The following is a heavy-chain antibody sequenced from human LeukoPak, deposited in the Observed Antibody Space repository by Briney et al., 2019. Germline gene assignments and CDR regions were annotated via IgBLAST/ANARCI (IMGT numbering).Heavy chain of an antibody. CDR3: ARDKTGDLDLGYYYYGMDV. J-gene: IGHJ6*02. Sequence: PGGSLRLSCAASGFSVSSDYMSWVRQAPGKGLEWVSVIYSGGSTYYADSVKGRFTISRDNSKNTLYLQMNSLRAEDTAVYYCARDKTGDLDLGYYYYGMDVWGQGTTVTVSS. V-gene: IGHV3-53*01. CDR1: GFSVSSDY. CDR2: IYSGGST. D-gene: IGHD7-27*01.